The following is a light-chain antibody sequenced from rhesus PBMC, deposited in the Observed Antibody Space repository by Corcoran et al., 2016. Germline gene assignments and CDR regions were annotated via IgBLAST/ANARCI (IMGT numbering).Light chain of an antibody. J-gene: IGKJ4*01. V-gene: IGKV1-22*01. CDR1: QGISSW. Sequence: DIQMTQSPSSLSASVGDTVTITCRASQGISSWLAWYQQQPGQAPKLLIYKASSLQSGVPSRFSGSGSGIDFTLTISSLQSEDFATYYCQQYSSRPLTFGGGTKVELK. CDR2: KAS. CDR3: QQYSSRPLT.